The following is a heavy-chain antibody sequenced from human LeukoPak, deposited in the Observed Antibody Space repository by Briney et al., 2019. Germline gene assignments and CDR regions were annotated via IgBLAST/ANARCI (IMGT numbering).Heavy chain of an antibody. V-gene: IGHV4-34*01. CDR1: GGSFSGYY. CDR3: ARIMHLGYCSSTSCYTWFDP. Sequence: PSETLSLTCAVYGGSFSGYYWSWTRQPPGKGLEWIGEINHSGSTNYNPSLKGRVTISVDTSKNQFSLKLSSVTAADTAVYYCARIMHLGYCSSTSCYTWFDPWGQGTLVTVSS. CDR2: INHSGST. J-gene: IGHJ5*02. D-gene: IGHD2-2*02.